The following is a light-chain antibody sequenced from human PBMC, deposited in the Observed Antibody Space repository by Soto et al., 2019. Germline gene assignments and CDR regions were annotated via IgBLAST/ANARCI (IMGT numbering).Light chain of an antibody. CDR3: GTWDDSLSGLV. Sequence: QSVLTQPPSVSAASGQRVTISCSGSSSNIGANYVSWYQQFPGTAPKLLIYDNNKRPSGIPDRFSGSKSGTSATLDITGLQTGDEADYHCGTWDDSLSGLVFGTGTKVTVL. J-gene: IGLJ1*01. CDR1: SSNIGANY. CDR2: DNN. V-gene: IGLV1-51*01.